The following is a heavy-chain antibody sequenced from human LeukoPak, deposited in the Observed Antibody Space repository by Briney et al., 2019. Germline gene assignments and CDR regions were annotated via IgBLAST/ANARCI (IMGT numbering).Heavy chain of an antibody. D-gene: IGHD2-21*01. CDR1: GFTFSSYW. CDR2: IRYDGYNK. V-gene: IGHV3-30*02. CDR3: ARVIANGLLGPNI. J-gene: IGHJ3*02. Sequence: PGGSLRLSCAASGFTFSSYWMSWVRQTPGKGLEWVAFIRYDGYNKYHADSVKGRFTISRDNSKNTLYLQMNSLRTEDTAVYYCARVIANGLLGPNIWGQGTMVAVSS.